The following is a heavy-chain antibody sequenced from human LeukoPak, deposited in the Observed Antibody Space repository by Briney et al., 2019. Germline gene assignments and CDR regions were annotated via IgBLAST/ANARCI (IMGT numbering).Heavy chain of an antibody. CDR3: ARDHNSGSNKGSFDY. CDR1: GGSINSYY. V-gene: IGHV4-59*12. Sequence: SETLSLTCTVSGGSINSYYWSWIRQPPGKGLECIGYIHYTGSTNYNPSLKSRVTISVDTSKSQFSLKLSSVTAADTAIYYCARDHNSGSNKGSFDYWGQGTLVTVSA. J-gene: IGHJ4*02. D-gene: IGHD1-26*01. CDR2: IHYTGST.